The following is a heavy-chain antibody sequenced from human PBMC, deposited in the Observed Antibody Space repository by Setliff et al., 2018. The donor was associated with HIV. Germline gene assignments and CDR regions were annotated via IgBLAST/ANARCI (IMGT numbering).Heavy chain of an antibody. CDR1: GYTFTSFV. CDR3: ARVGGFGEFIENWFDP. Sequence: ASVQVSCKASGYTFTSFVMNWVRQAPGQGLEWMGWINTNTGNPTYAQGFTGRFVFSLDTSVSTAYLQISSLKAEDTAVYYCARVGGFGEFIENWFDPWGQGTLVTVSS. J-gene: IGHJ5*02. CDR2: INTNTGNP. D-gene: IGHD3-10*01. V-gene: IGHV7-4-1*02.